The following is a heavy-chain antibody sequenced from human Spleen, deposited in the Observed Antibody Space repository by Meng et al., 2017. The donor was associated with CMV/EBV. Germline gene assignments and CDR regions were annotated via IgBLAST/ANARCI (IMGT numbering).Heavy chain of an antibody. J-gene: IGHJ5*02. V-gene: IGHV4-39*07. CDR2: NYYSGST. CDR1: GGSISSSSYY. Sequence: SETLSLTCTVSGGSISSSSYYWGWIRQPPGKGLECIGSNYYSGSTYYNPSLKSRVTLSVDTSKNQFSLTVSTVTAADTAVYYRARERGRGYNWNYGDWFDPWGQGTLVTVSS. CDR3: ARERGRGYNWNYGDWFDP. D-gene: IGHD1-7*01.